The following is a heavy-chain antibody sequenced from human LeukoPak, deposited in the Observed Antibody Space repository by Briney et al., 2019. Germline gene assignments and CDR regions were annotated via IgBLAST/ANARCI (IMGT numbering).Heavy chain of an antibody. D-gene: IGHD6-19*01. CDR3: AKTTIGYSSGRYPGWPVDY. J-gene: IGHJ4*02. Sequence: PGGSLRLSCAASGFTFRSYAMSWVRQAPGKGLEWVSAISGSGGSTYYADSVKGRFTISRDNSKNTVYLQMNSLRAEDTAVYYCAKTTIGYSSGRYPGWPVDYWGQGTLVTVSS. V-gene: IGHV3-23*01. CDR1: GFTFRSYA. CDR2: ISGSGGST.